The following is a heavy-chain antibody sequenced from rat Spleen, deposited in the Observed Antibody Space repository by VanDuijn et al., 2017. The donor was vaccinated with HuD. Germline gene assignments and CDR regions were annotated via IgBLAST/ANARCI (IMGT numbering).Heavy chain of an antibody. CDR3: ARYGYGTSGVMDA. CDR1: GYTFTSYD. J-gene: IGHJ4*01. Sequence: QVQLQQSGAELTKPGSSVKISCKASGYTFTSYDISWIKQRPGQALEWIGAINSGSGGTGYNEKFKGKATLTVDKSSSTAFMQLSSLSPEDTAVYYCARYGYGTSGVMDAWGQGASVTVSS. D-gene: IGHD1-7*01. CDR2: INSGSGGT. V-gene: IGHV1-60*01.